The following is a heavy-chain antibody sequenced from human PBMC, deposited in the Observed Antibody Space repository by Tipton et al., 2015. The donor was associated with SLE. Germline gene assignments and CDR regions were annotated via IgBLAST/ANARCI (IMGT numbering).Heavy chain of an antibody. CDR3: ASETTTVITIEY. Sequence: TLSLTCTVSGGSISSRSYYWGWIRQPPGKGLEWMGSIYYSGSTYYNPSLKSRVTISVDTSKNQFSLKLNSVTAADTAVYYCASETTTVITIEYWGQGTLVTVSS. CDR2: IYYSGST. D-gene: IGHD4-17*01. J-gene: IGHJ4*02. V-gene: IGHV4-39*07. CDR1: GGSISSRSYY.